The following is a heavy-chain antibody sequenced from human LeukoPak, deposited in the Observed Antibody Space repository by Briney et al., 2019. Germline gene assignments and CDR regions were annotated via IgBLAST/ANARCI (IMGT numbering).Heavy chain of an antibody. Sequence: GSLRLSCAASGFTFSGSAMHWFRQPSGKGLEWFGRIRSKANSYATAYAASVKGRFTISRDDSKNTAYLQMNSLKAEDTAVYYCTRPGYYDSSGYLYYFDYWGQGTLVTVSS. D-gene: IGHD3-22*01. CDR2: IRSKANSYAT. CDR3: TRPGYYDSSGYLYYFDY. CDR1: GFTFSGSA. V-gene: IGHV3-73*01. J-gene: IGHJ4*02.